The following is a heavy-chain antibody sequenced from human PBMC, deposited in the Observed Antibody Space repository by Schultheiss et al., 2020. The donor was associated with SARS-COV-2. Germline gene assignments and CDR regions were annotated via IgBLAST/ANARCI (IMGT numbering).Heavy chain of an antibody. CDR3: ARGYYDSSGCFDY. CDR1: GFTFSDYY. D-gene: IGHD3-22*01. CDR2: ISSSSSYT. Sequence: GESLKISCAASGFTFSDYYMSWIRQAPGKGLEWVSYISSSSSYTNYADSVKGRFTISRDTAKNSLYLQMNSLRAEDTAVYYCARGYYDSSGCFDYWGQGTLVTVSS. J-gene: IGHJ4*02. V-gene: IGHV3-11*06.